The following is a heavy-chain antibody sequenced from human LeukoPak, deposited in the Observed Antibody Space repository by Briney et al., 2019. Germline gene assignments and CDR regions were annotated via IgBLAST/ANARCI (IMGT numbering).Heavy chain of an antibody. V-gene: IGHV3-23*01. J-gene: IGHJ4*02. Sequence: GGSLRLSCAASGFTFSSYAMSWVRMAPGKRLELVSAISGSGGSTYYADSVKGRFTISRDNSKNTLYLQMNSLRAEDTAVYYCAEGAYYDILTGYYWGQGTLVTVSS. CDR2: ISGSGGST. D-gene: IGHD3-9*01. CDR1: GFTFSSYA. CDR3: AEGAYYDILTGYY.